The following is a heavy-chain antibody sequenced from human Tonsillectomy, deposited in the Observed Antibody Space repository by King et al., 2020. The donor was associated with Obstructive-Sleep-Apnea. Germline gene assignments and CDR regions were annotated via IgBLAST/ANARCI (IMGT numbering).Heavy chain of an antibody. CDR2: ISYDGSNK. J-gene: IGHJ4*02. D-gene: IGHD4-17*01. V-gene: IGHV3-30-3*01. CDR1: GFTFSSYA. CDR3: ARSSHPHGDYEVDY. Sequence: VQLVESGGGVVQPGRSLRLSCAASGFTFSSYAMHWVRQAPGKGLKWVAVISYDGSNKYYADSVKGRFTISRDNSKNTLYLQMNSLRAEDTAVYYCARSSHPHGDYEVDYWGQGTLVTVSS.